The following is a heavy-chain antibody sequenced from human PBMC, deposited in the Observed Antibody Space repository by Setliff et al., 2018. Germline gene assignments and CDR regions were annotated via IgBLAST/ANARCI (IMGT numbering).Heavy chain of an antibody. CDR2: IRGSGGTM. CDR1: GGSISTNTYF. D-gene: IGHD1-1*01. Sequence: ETLSLTCTVSGGSISTNTYFWGWIRQPPGKGLEWVSSIRGSGGTMNYADSVKGRFTISRDNSKNTLYLQMNSLRAEDTAVYYCVRAPRSLPRPLDYWGQGTLVTVSS. CDR3: VRAPRSLPRPLDY. V-gene: IGHV3-23*01. J-gene: IGHJ4*02.